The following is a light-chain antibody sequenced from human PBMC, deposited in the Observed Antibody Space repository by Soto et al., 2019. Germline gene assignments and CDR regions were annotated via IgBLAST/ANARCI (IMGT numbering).Light chain of an antibody. CDR1: QSVSTN. CDR3: QQRSNGTSIT. CDR2: DAS. J-gene: IGKJ5*01. V-gene: IGKV3-11*01. Sequence: VITQSPGTLSVSPEDTATLSCGTSQSVSTNLAWYQQKPGQAPRLLMHDASNRATGIPVRFSGSGAGTDFTLTISSLEPEDSAVYYCQQRSNGTSITFGQGTRLEIK.